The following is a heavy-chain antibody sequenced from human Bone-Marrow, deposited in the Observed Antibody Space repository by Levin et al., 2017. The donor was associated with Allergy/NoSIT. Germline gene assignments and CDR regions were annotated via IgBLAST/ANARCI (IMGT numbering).Heavy chain of an antibody. D-gene: IGHD2-2*03. CDR2: ISSSSSYI. V-gene: IGHV3-21*01. J-gene: IGHJ4*02. CDR3: ARVLPDGSSSFDY. CDR1: GFTFSSYS. Sequence: GGSLRLSCAASGFTFSSYSMNWVRQAPGKGLEWVSSISSSSSYIYYADSVKGRFTISRDNAKNSLYLQMNSLRAEDTAVYYCARVLPDGSSSFDYWGQGTLVTVSS.